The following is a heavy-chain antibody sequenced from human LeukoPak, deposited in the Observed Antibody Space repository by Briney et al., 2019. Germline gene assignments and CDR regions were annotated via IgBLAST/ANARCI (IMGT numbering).Heavy chain of an antibody. J-gene: IGHJ5*02. Sequence: RASVKVSCKASGYTFTSYGISWVRQAPSQWLDFMGLISAYNGNTNYAQKLQGIVTMTTDTSTSTAYMELRSLRSDDTAVYYCARAQIFVVVPAAIPSWFDPWGQGTLVTVSS. CDR2: ISAYNGNT. D-gene: IGHD2-2*02. CDR3: ARAQIFVVVPAAIPSWFDP. CDR1: GYTFTSYG. V-gene: IGHV1-18*01.